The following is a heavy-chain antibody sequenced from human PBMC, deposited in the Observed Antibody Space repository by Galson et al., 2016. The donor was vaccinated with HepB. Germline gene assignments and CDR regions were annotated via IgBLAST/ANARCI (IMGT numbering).Heavy chain of an antibody. J-gene: IGHJ4*02. D-gene: IGHD1-1*01. CDR3: ARISLYREVDD. CDR2: FYSTGST. CDR1: GGSISSGTYY. V-gene: IGHV4-61*02. Sequence: TLSLTCTVSGGSISSGTYYWSWIRQTAGKGLEWIGRFYSTGSTDYNPSLKSRVTISADTSKNQFSLKLGSVTAADTAVYYCARISLYREVDDWGQGTLVTVAS.